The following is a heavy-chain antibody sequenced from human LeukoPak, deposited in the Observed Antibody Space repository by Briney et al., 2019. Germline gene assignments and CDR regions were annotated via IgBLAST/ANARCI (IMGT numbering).Heavy chain of an antibody. Sequence: GGSLRLSCAASGFTFDDYGTSWVRQAPGKGLEWVSGINWNGGSTGYADSVKGRFTISRDNAKNSLYLQMNSLRAEDTALYYCARGWIAVAGTDYYYYMDVWGKGTTVTVSS. CDR3: ARGWIAVAGTDYYYYMDV. D-gene: IGHD6-19*01. V-gene: IGHV3-20*04. CDR2: INWNGGST. J-gene: IGHJ6*03. CDR1: GFTFDDYG.